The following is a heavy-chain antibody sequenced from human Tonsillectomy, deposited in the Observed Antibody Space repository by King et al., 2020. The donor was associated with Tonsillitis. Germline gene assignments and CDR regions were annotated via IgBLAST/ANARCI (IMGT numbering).Heavy chain of an antibody. Sequence: VQLVESGGGLVKPGGTLRLSCAVSGFTFSIYSLNWVRQAPGKALEWVSSITISDSYIYYADSVKGRFTISRDSAKNSLYLQMNRLRAEDTAVYYCARGIGSLPFAYCGQGTLVTVSS. J-gene: IGHJ4*02. D-gene: IGHD1-26*01. V-gene: IGHV3-21*01. CDR3: ARGIGSLPFAY. CDR2: ITISDSYI. CDR1: GFTFSIYS.